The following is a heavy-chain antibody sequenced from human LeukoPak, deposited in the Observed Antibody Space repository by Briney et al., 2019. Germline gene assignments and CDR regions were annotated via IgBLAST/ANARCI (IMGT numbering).Heavy chain of an antibody. V-gene: IGHV1-24*01. Sequence: APVKVSCKVSGYTLTELSMHWVRQAPGKGLEWMGGFDPEDGETIYAQKFQGRVTMTEDTSTDTAYMGLSSLRSEDTAVYYCATAPSGYTTPYYFDYWGQGTLVTVSS. CDR1: GYTLTELS. J-gene: IGHJ4*02. D-gene: IGHD3-22*01. CDR2: FDPEDGET. CDR3: ATAPSGYTTPYYFDY.